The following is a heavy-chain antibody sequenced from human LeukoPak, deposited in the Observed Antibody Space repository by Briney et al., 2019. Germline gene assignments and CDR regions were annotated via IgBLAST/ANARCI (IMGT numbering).Heavy chain of an antibody. CDR1: GGSFSGYY. V-gene: IGHV4-34*01. CDR3: ARGGPQASWDLLTGYQRPLFYFDF. Sequence: PSETLSLTSAVPGGSFSGYYWSSIRHTPRKGLEWIADIYDSGSTKYNPFLKSRVTISVDTSENQCFLKPSSVTAADTAVYYCARGGPQASWDLLTGYQRPLFYFDFWGQGTLVTVSS. J-gene: IGHJ4*02. CDR2: IYDSGST. D-gene: IGHD3-9*01.